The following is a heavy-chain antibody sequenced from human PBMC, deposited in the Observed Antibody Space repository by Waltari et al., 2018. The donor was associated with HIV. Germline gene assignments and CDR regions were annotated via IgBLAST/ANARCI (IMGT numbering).Heavy chain of an antibody. J-gene: IGHJ3*02. D-gene: IGHD3-22*01. CDR1: GYTLSELS. V-gene: IGHV1-24*01. Sequence: QVQLVQSGAEVKKPGASVKVSCKVSGYTLSELSMHWVRQAPGQGLEWMGGFDAKDGDTIYAQKFQGRVTMTEDTSTDTAYMELSSLRSEDTAVYYCATVGYYYDSSGYYVDAFDIWGQGTMVTVSS. CDR3: ATVGYYYDSSGYYVDAFDI. CDR2: FDAKDGDT.